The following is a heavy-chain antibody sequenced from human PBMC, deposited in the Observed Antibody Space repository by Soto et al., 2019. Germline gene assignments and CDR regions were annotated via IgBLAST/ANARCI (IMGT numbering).Heavy chain of an antibody. V-gene: IGHV4-34*01. D-gene: IGHD3-22*01. CDR3: SREQFYTDRSGYHYDGYFDL. Sequence: LEPQSLRSAVYGGSFGGDDGSWIRQPRWKGLEWIGEINHSGSTNYNPSLKSRVTISVDTSKNQFSLQLSSVTPDDTAIYFCSREQFYTDRSGYHYDGYFDLWGQGTRVTVSS. CDR2: INHSGST. CDR1: GGSFGGDD. J-gene: IGHJ4*02.